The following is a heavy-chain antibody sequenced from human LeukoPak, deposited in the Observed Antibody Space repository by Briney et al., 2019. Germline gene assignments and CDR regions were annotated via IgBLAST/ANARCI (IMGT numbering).Heavy chain of an antibody. V-gene: IGHV4-34*01. CDR3: ARWEGGSYYDFDY. D-gene: IGHD1-26*01. Sequence: SSETLSLTCAVYGRSFSGYYWSWIRQPPGKGPEWIGEINHSGSTNYNPSLKSRVTISVDTSKNQFSLKLSSVTAADTAVYYCARWEGGSYYDFDYWGQGTLFTVSS. CDR1: GRSFSGYY. J-gene: IGHJ4*02. CDR2: INHSGST.